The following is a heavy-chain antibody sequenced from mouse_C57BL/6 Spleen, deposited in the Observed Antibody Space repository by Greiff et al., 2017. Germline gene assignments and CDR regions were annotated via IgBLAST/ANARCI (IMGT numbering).Heavy chain of an antibody. CDR1: GYTFTSYW. J-gene: IGHJ3*01. CDR2: IYPGNSDT. D-gene: IGHD3-2*02. CDR3: TREGDSSGYDAY. V-gene: IGHV1-5*01. Sequence: VQLQQSGTVLARPGASVKMSCKTSGYTFTSYWMHWVKQRPGQGLEWIGAIYPGNSDTSYNQKLKGKAKLTAVTSASTAYMELSSLTNEDSAVYYCTREGDSSGYDAYWGQGTLVTVSA.